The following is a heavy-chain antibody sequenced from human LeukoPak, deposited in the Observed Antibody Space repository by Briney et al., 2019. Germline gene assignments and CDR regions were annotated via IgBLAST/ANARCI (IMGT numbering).Heavy chain of an antibody. Sequence: GASVKVSCKASDYTFTTYGISWVRQAPGQGLEWMGWISAYNGNTNYAQKLQGRVTMTTDTSTSTAYMELRSLRSDDTAVYYCARDREYCSGGSCYRNWFDPWGQGTLVTVSS. CDR3: ARDREYCSGGSCYRNWFDP. J-gene: IGHJ5*02. CDR2: ISAYNGNT. CDR1: DYTFTTYG. V-gene: IGHV1-18*01. D-gene: IGHD2-15*01.